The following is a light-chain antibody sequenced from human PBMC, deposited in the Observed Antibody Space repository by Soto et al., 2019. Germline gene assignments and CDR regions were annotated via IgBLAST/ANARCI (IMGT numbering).Light chain of an antibody. Sequence: QSALTQPASVSGSPGQSITISCTGTSSNVGSYKLVSWYQQHPGKAPKLMIFEVNKRPSGVSNSFSGSKSGNTASLTIYGLKVEDEADYYCCSSGGSPTYVFGTGTKVT. CDR3: CSSGGSPTYV. J-gene: IGLJ1*01. V-gene: IGLV2-23*02. CDR1: SSNVGSYKL. CDR2: EVN.